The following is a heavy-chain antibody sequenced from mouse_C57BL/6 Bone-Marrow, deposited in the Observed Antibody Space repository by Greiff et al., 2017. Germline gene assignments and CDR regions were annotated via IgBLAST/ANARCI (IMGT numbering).Heavy chain of an antibody. Sequence: QVTLKVSGAELVKPGASVKISCKASGYAFSSYWMNWVKQRPGKGLEWIGQLYPGDGDTNYNGKVKGKATLTADKSSSTAYMQLSSLPSEDSAVYFCARWPLLFSWYAMDYWGQGTSVTVSS. CDR3: ARWPLLFSWYAMDY. J-gene: IGHJ4*01. CDR2: LYPGDGDT. V-gene: IGHV1-80*01. CDR1: GYAFSSYW. D-gene: IGHD2-1*01.